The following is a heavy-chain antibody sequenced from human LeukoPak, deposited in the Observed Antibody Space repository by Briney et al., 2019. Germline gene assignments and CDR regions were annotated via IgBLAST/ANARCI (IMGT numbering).Heavy chain of an antibody. CDR2: IYYSGST. D-gene: IGHD5/OR15-5a*01. CDR1: GGSVSSSTNY. Sequence: SETLSLTCTVSGGSVSSSTNYWGWIRQPPGKGLEWIGTIYYSGSTYYNPSLKSRVSLSVDTSKNQFSLKLSSVTAADTAVYFCATLVSTRYYFDYWGQGTLVTVSS. J-gene: IGHJ4*02. CDR3: ATLVSTRYYFDY. V-gene: IGHV4-39*07.